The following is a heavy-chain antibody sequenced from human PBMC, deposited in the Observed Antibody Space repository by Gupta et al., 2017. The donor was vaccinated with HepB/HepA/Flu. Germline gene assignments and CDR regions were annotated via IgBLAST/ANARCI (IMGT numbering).Heavy chain of an antibody. J-gene: IGHJ4*02. V-gene: IGHV4-59*01. D-gene: IGHD3-10*01. Sequence: QVQLQESGPGLVKPSETLSLTCPVSGGSISRYYWSWIRQPPGKGLEWIGYIYYSGSTNYNPSLKSRVTISVDTSKNQFSLKLSSVTAADTAVYYCARHFYSGSYFDYWGQGTLVTVSS. CDR1: GGSISRYY. CDR3: ARHFYSGSYFDY. CDR2: IYYSGST.